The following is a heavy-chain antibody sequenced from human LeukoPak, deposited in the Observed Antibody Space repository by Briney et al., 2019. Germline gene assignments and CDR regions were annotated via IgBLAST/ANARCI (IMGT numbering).Heavy chain of an antibody. D-gene: IGHD3-9*01. CDR2: INPNSGGT. CDR3: ATVEDFDWLSNHAFDI. V-gene: IGHV1-2*02. CDR1: GYTFTGYY. Sequence: ASVKVSCKASGYTFTGYYMHWVRQAPGQGLECMGWINPNSGGTNYAQKFQGRVTMTRDTSISTAYMELSRLRSDDTAVYYCATVEDFDWLSNHAFDIWGQGTMVTVSS. J-gene: IGHJ3*02.